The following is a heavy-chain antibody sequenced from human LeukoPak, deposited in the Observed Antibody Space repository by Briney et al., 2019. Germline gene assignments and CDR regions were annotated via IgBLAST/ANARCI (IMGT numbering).Heavy chain of an antibody. CDR2: IRYDGSNK. CDR3: ARDGYYGSGSYPWFDP. Sequence: GGSLRLSCAASGFTFSSYGMHWVRQAPGKGLEWVAFIRYDGSNKYYADSVKGRFTISRDNSKNTLYLQMNSLRAEDTAVYYCARDGYYGSGSYPWFDPWGQGTLVTVSS. D-gene: IGHD3-10*01. J-gene: IGHJ5*02. CDR1: GFTFSSYG. V-gene: IGHV3-30*02.